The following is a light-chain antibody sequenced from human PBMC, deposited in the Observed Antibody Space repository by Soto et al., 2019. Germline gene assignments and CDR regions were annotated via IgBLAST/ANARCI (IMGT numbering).Light chain of an antibody. CDR3: QQYNNWHPWT. CDR2: GAS. CDR1: QSVDRY. Sequence: EIVLTQSPATLSLSPGERATLSCRASQSVDRYLVWYQQKPGQAPRLIIYGASTRANGIPARFSGSGAGAEFTLTISSLQSEDFASYYCQQYNNWHPWTFGQGTKVDIK. J-gene: IGKJ1*01. V-gene: IGKV3-15*01.